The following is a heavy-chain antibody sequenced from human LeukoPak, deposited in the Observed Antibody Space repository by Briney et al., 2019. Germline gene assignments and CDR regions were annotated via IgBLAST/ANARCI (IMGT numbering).Heavy chain of an antibody. CDR1: GGSISSGGYY. Sequence: KSSETLSLTCTVSGGSISSGGYYWSWIRQHPGKGLEWIGYIYYSGSTYYNPSLKSRVTISVDTSKNQFSLKLSSVTAADTAVYYCARSFMVRGVYYGMDVWGQGTTVTVSS. CDR3: ARSFMVRGVYYGMDV. CDR2: IYYSGST. V-gene: IGHV4-31*03. J-gene: IGHJ6*02. D-gene: IGHD3-10*01.